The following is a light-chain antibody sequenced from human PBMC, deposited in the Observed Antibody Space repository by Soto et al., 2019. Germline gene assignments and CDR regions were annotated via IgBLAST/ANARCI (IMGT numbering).Light chain of an antibody. Sequence: EIVMTQSPVTLSLSPWLRATLSCRASQTVSRMYLSWFQQKPGQAPRLLIYGASTRATGIPARFSGSGSGTEFTLTISSLQSEDFAVYYCQQYHIWPSITFGQGTRLEI. CDR2: GAS. CDR3: QQYHIWPSIT. V-gene: IGKV3D-7*01. J-gene: IGKJ5*01. CDR1: QTVSRMY.